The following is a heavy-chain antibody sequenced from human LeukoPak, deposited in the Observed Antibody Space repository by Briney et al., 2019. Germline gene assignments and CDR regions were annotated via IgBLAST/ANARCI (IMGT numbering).Heavy chain of an antibody. CDR3: ARGMYSASV. V-gene: IGHV1-8*03. CDR1: GGTFSSYA. D-gene: IGHD5-18*01. Sequence: ASVKVSCKASGGTFSSYAISWVRQAPGQGLEWMGWMNPNSGDSGYAQKFQGRVTITRNTSISTAYMELSSLRSEDTAVYYCARGMYSASVWGQGTLVTVSS. CDR2: MNPNSGDS. J-gene: IGHJ4*02.